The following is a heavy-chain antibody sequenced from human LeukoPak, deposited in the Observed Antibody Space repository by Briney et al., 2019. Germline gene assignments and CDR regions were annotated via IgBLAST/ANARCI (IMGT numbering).Heavy chain of an antibody. V-gene: IGHV4-39*07. CDR3: ASIVGGNSYFDS. CDR1: GGSFSSNTYY. Sequence: SETLSLTCTVSGGSFSSNTYYWGWIRLPPGKGLELIGSISYSGTTNYNPSLKSRVTISVDTSKNQFSLKVGSVTAADTAVYYCASIVGGNSYFDSWGQGTLVTVSS. D-gene: IGHD4-23*01. CDR2: ISYSGTT. J-gene: IGHJ4*02.